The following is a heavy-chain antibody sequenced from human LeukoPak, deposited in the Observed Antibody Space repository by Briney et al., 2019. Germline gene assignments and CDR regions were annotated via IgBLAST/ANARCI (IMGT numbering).Heavy chain of an antibody. J-gene: IGHJ3*02. CDR3: ARVQSSSWGYAFDI. V-gene: IGHV1-18*01. CDR2: ITADNGNT. Sequence: ASVKVSCKTSGYTFTTYNINWVRQAPGQGLEWMGWITADNGNTNYAQKFQGRVTMTTDTSTSTVYMELRSLRSDDTAVYYCARVQSSSWGYAFDIWGQGTMVTVSS. CDR1: GYTFTTYN. D-gene: IGHD6-13*01.